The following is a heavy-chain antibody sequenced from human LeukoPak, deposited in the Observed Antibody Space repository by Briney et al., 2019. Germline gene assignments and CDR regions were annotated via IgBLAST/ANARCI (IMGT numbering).Heavy chain of an antibody. Sequence: SETLSLTCTVSGYSISDYYWTWIRQPPGKGLEWIGYIYYSESTHYNPSLKSRVTITVDTSKNQFSLKLSSVSAADTAVYYCARLPGIHTPLDSWGQGTLVTVSS. CDR1: GYSISDYY. J-gene: IGHJ5*01. CDR3: ARLPGIHTPLDS. D-gene: IGHD1-14*01. CDR2: IYYSEST. V-gene: IGHV4-59*01.